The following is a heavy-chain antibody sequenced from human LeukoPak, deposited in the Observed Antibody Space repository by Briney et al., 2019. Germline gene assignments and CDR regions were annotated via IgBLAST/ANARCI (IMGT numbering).Heavy chain of an antibody. Sequence: PSETLSLTCAVYGGSFSGYYWSWIRQPPGKGLEWIGEINHSGSTNYNPSLKSRVTISVDTSKNQFSLKLDSVTAADTAVYYCARGRIQWVGSGSYYYHYYGMDVWGQGTTVTVSS. J-gene: IGHJ6*02. CDR1: GGSFSGYY. V-gene: IGHV4-34*01. CDR2: INHSGST. CDR3: ARGRIQWVGSGSYYYHYYGMDV. D-gene: IGHD3-10*01.